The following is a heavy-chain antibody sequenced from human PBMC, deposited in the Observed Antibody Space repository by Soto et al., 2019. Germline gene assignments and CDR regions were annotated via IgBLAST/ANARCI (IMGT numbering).Heavy chain of an antibody. CDR1: GFIFSKYG. D-gene: IGHD3-10*01. Sequence: PGGSLRLSCGASGFIFSKYGMHWVRQAPGKGLEWVAVISYDGSNKYYAESVKGRFIISRDKSENTLYLQMNSLRAEDTALYYCAKDLGSGKPYYYYATDVWGQGTTVTVSS. J-gene: IGHJ6*02. CDR2: ISYDGSNK. V-gene: IGHV3-30*18. CDR3: AKDLGSGKPYYYYATDV.